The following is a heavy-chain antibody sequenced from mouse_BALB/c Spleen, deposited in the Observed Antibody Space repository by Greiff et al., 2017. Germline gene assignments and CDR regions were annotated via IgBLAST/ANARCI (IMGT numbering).Heavy chain of an antibody. CDR1: GYTFTSYW. CDR2: INPSTGYT. Sequence: QVQLLQSGAELAKPGASVTMSCKASGYTFTSYWMHWVKQRPGQGLEWIGYINPSTGYTEYNQKFKDKATLTADKSSSTAYMQLSSLTSEDSAVYYCATGTYDFDYWGQGTTLTVSS. CDR3: ATGTYDFDY. V-gene: IGHV1-7*01. J-gene: IGHJ2*01. D-gene: IGHD4-1*01.